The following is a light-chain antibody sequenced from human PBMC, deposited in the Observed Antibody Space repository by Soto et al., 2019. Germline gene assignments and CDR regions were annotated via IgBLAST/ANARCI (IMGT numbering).Light chain of an antibody. CDR2: DVI. CDR1: SSNIGSNY. J-gene: IGLJ1*01. CDR3: CSYAGSYTHV. V-gene: IGLV2-11*01. Sequence: QSVLTQPPSASGTPGQRVTISCCRSSSNIGSNYVYWFQQHPGKAPKLIIYDVIKRPSGVPHHFSGSKSGNTASLNISGLQAEDEADYFCCSYAGSYTHVFGTGTKVTVL.